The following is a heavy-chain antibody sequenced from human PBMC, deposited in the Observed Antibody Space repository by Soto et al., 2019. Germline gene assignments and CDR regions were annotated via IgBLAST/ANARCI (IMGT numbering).Heavy chain of an antibody. CDR3: ASFYDSSGPIGLGDYYGMDV. D-gene: IGHD3-22*01. CDR2: IYYSGST. Sequence: XGTLSLTCTVSGGSISSSSYYWGWIRQPPGKGLEWIGSIYYSGSTYYNPSLKSRVTISVDTSKNQFSLKLSSVTAADTAVYYCASFYDSSGPIGLGDYYGMDVWGQGTTVTVSS. V-gene: IGHV4-39*01. J-gene: IGHJ6*02. CDR1: GGSISSSSYY.